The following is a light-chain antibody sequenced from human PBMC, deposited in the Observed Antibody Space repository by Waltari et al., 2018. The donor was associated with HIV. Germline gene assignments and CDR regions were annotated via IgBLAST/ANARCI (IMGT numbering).Light chain of an antibody. J-gene: IGLJ1*01. CDR3: KTRDRSGNLYV. V-gene: IGLV3-19*01. CDR2: GKN. CDR1: NLRTYY. Sequence: SSEVTQDPAVSVALGQTVKLTCQGDNLRTYYASWYQQKPGQAPVLVSYGKNKRPAEIPDRFSSSASRNTASLTITGAQAEDEADYYCKTRDRSGNLYVFGTGTTVTVL.